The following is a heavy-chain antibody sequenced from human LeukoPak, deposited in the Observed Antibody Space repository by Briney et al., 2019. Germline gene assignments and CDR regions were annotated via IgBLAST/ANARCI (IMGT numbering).Heavy chain of an antibody. CDR1: GFTGNNSY. J-gene: IGHJ4*02. Sequence: GGSLRLSCAASGFTGNNSYMSWVRQAPGKGLDWVSSVSYSGATTYYADSVKGRFTISRDNSKNTLYLQMNSLRAEDAALYYCTKRSPEGAYYFDSWGQGTLVTVSS. CDR3: TKRSPEGAYYFDS. CDR2: VSYSGATT. V-gene: IGHV3-23*01. D-gene: IGHD3-16*01.